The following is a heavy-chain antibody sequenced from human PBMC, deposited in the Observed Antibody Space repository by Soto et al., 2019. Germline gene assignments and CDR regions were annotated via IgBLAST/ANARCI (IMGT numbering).Heavy chain of an antibody. J-gene: IGHJ4*02. V-gene: IGHV3-9*01. D-gene: IGHD1-26*01. CDR3: ATYSGGYLVAQYYLDY. Sequence: PGGSLSLSCVASGFTFDDYAMHWVRQAPGKGLEWVSGISWNSDSMAYADSVKGRFAISRDNAKNSLSLQMNSLRPEDTAFYYCATYSGGYLVAQYYLDYWDQGALVTVSS. CDR2: ISWNSDSM. CDR1: GFTFDDYA.